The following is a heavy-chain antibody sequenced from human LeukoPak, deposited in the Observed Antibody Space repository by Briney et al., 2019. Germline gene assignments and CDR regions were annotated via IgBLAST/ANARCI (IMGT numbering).Heavy chain of an antibody. V-gene: IGHV3-48*03. CDR2: ISSSGTTI. CDR3: ARGPPRRLDY. CDR1: GFTFSPYE. Sequence: PGGSLRLPCAASGFTFSPYEMNWVRQAPGKGLEWVSYISSSGTTIYYADSVKGRFTISRDNAKNSLYLQMNSLRVEDTAVYYCARGPPRRLDYWGQGALVTVSS. J-gene: IGHJ4*02.